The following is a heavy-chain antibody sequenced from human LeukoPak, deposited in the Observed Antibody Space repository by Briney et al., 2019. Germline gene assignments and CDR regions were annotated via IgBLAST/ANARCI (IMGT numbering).Heavy chain of an antibody. CDR3: APLERANGILDP. CDR1: GGSITSSAYY. Sequence: AETLSLTCTVSGGSITSSAYYGAWIRQPPGKGLEWIGTMYYTGSTYYNPSLKSRVSISVDTSKNQFSLKLTSVTAADTAVYYCAPLERANGILDPWGQGTLVTVSS. CDR2: MYYTGST. V-gene: IGHV4-39*01. J-gene: IGHJ5*02. D-gene: IGHD5-18*01.